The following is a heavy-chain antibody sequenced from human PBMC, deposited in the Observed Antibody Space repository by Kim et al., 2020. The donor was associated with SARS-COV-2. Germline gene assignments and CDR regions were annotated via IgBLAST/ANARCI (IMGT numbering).Heavy chain of an antibody. V-gene: IGHV3-73*01. J-gene: IGHJ3*02. D-gene: IGHD3-3*02. Sequence: GGSLRLSCGSSGFTFSDSAMHWVRQASGKGLEWVGRIRSNANGYASAYIESVQVRFTISSSDSTNTAYLQMHSPKTEDTAVYYCTRVLGTTLAFWDSFD. CDR3: TRVLGTTLAFWDSFD. CDR1: GFTFSDSA. CDR2: IRSNANGYAS.